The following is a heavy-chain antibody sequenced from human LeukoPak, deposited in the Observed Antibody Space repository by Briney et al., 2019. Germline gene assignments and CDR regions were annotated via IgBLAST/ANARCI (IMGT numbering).Heavy chain of an antibody. V-gene: IGHV3-7*01. CDR1: GFTFSTYW. D-gene: IGHD1-26*01. CDR3: ARDKIVGATYFDY. Sequence: GGSLRLSCAASGFTFSTYWMSWVRQAPGKGLEWVANINQDGSEKYYVDSVKGRFTISRDNAKSSLYLQMNSLRAEDTAVYYCARDKIVGATYFDYWGQGTLVTVSS. J-gene: IGHJ4*02. CDR2: INQDGSEK.